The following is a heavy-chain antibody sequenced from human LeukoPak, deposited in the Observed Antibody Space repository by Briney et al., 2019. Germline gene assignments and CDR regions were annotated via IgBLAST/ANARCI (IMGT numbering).Heavy chain of an antibody. D-gene: IGHD3-10*01. Sequence: PGGSLRLSCAASGFTFSSYGMSWVRQAPGQGLEWVSAISGSGGSTYYADSVKGRFTISRENAKNSLYLQMNSLRAGDTAIYYCVREDASGFDLWGRGTLVSVSP. CDR3: VREDASGFDL. CDR1: GFTFSSYG. CDR2: ISGSGGST. J-gene: IGHJ2*01. V-gene: IGHV3-23*01.